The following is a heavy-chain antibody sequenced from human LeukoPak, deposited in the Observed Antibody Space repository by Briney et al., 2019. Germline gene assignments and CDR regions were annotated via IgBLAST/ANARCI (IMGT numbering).Heavy chain of an antibody. V-gene: IGHV1-8*01. CDR3: AKDLGYCSGGSCYSDY. CDR1: RYTFTSYD. J-gene: IGHJ4*02. Sequence: ASVKVSCKASRYTFTSYDINWVRQATGQGLEWMGWMNPNSGNTGYAQKFQGRVTMTRNTSISTAYMELSSLRSEDTAVYYCAKDLGYCSGGSCYSDYWGQGTLVTVSS. CDR2: MNPNSGNT. D-gene: IGHD2-15*01.